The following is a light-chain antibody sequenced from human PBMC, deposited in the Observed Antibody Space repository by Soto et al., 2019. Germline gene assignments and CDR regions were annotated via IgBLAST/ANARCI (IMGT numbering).Light chain of an antibody. CDR1: QLLLYNSNNKNY. CDR2: WAS. Sequence: DIVMTQSPDSLTVSLGERATINCRSSQLLLYNSNNKNYLAWYQQKPGQPPKLLIYWASTRESGVPDRFSGSGSGTDFTLTISSLQAEDVAFYFCQQYYSTPLTFGGGTKVEIK. CDR3: QQYYSTPLT. J-gene: IGKJ4*01. V-gene: IGKV4-1*01.